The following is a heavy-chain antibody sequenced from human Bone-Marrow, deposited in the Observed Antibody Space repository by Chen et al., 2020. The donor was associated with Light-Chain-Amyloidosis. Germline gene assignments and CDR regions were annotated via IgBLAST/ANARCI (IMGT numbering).Heavy chain of an antibody. CDR1: GFTFSGAG. Sequence: EVNLVESGGGLVKPGGSLRLSCAASGFTFSGAGMSWGRQAPGKGLEWLGRIKSDADGGTTDYAAPVQGRFSISRDDSKKTLYLQMSSLKIEDTAMYYCTTDGRTDYWGQGTLVTVSS. CDR3: TTDGRTDY. CDR2: IKSDADGGTT. J-gene: IGHJ4*02. V-gene: IGHV3-15*01.